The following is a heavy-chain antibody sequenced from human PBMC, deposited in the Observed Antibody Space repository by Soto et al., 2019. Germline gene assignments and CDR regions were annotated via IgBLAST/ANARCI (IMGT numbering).Heavy chain of an antibody. J-gene: IGHJ4*02. D-gene: IGHD4-17*01. CDR2: ISGSGSST. V-gene: IGHV3-23*01. CDR3: AKDPGDTGYGDYFDY. CDR1: GFPFSTYA. Sequence: EVQLLESGGTLVQPGGSLRLSCAASGFPFSTYAMSWVRQAPGKGLEWVSAISGSGSSTYYADSVKGRFTIARDNSKNTLYLLMNSLRAEDTAVYYCAKDPGDTGYGDYFDYWGQGTLVTVSS.